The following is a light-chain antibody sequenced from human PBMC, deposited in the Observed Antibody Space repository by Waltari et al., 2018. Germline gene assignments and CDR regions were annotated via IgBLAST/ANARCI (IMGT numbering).Light chain of an antibody. Sequence: QSALPQPASVSGSVGQSISISCTGSNNDIGAHNLVSWYQQYPGKPPKLVIYEVSNRPAGVSNRFSASKSGTTASLTISGLQAEDEAEYFCSSYATRYMVLFGGGTRVTVL. CDR2: EVS. V-gene: IGLV2-14*01. J-gene: IGLJ2*01. CDR3: SSYATRYMVL. CDR1: NNDIGAHNL.